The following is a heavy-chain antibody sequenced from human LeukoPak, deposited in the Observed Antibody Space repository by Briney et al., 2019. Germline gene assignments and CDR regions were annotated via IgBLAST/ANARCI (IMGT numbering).Heavy chain of an antibody. V-gene: IGHV4-59*01. CDR1: GGSISSYY. CDR2: IYYSGST. J-gene: IGHJ4*02. Sequence: SETLSLTCTVSGGSISSYYWSWIRQPPGKGLEWIGYIYYSGSTNYNPSLKSRVTISVDTSKNQFSLKLSSVTAADTAVYYCARSYSGYDSFDYWGQGTLVTVSS. D-gene: IGHD5-12*01. CDR3: ARSYSGYDSFDY.